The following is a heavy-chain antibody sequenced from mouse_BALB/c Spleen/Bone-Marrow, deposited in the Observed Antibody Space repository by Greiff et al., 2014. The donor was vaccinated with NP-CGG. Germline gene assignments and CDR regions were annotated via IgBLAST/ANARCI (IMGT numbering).Heavy chain of an antibody. D-gene: IGHD2-10*02. CDR1: GYTFTDYN. J-gene: IGHJ4*01. Sequence: EVKLQESGPELVKPGASVKISCKASGYTFTDYNMHWVKQSHGKSLEWIGYNYPYNGGTGYNQKFKSKATLAVDNSSSTAYMGLRSLTSEDSAVYYCTRREYGNYGYAMDYWGQGTSVTVSS. CDR3: TRREYGNYGYAMDY. CDR2: NYPYNGGT. V-gene: IGHV1S29*02.